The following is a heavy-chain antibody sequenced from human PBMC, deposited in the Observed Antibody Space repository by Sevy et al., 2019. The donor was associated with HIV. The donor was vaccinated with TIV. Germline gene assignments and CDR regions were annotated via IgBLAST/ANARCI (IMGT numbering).Heavy chain of an antibody. CDR1: GYTFTSYG. Sequence: ASVKVSCKASGYTFTSYGISWVRQAPGQGLEWMGWISAYNGNTNYAQKLQGRVTMTTDTSTSIAYMELRSLRSDDTAVYYCALTDCSGGSCYSEFDPWGQGTLVTVSS. J-gene: IGHJ5*02. D-gene: IGHD2-15*01. CDR3: ALTDCSGGSCYSEFDP. V-gene: IGHV1-18*04. CDR2: ISAYNGNT.